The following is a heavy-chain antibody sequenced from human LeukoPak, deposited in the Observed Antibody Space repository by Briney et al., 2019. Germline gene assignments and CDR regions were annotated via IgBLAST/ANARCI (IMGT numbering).Heavy chain of an antibody. CDR2: ISGSGGST. J-gene: IGHJ3*02. D-gene: IGHD3-3*01. CDR1: GFTFSSYA. CDR3: AKEATPPYYDFWSGYYRVGSAFDI. V-gene: IGHV3-23*01. Sequence: GGSLRLSCAASGFTFSSYAMSWVRQAPGKGLEWVSAISGSGGSTYYADSVKGRFTISRDNSKNTLYLQMNSLRAEDTAVYYCAKEATPPYYDFWSGYYRVGSAFDIWGQGTMVTVSS.